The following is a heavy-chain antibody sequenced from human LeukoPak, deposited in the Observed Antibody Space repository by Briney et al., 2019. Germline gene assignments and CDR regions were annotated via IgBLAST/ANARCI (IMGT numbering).Heavy chain of an antibody. CDR2: ISYDGSNK. V-gene: IGHV3-30*04. CDR1: GFTFSSYA. CDR3: ARDRQITMIVVVPSYDY. J-gene: IGHJ4*02. Sequence: GGSLRLSCAASGFTFSSYAMHWVRQAPGKGLEWVAVISYDGSNKYYADSVKGRFTISRDNSKNTLYLQMNSLRAEDTAVYYCARDRQITMIVVVPSYDYWHQGTLVTVSS. D-gene: IGHD3-22*01.